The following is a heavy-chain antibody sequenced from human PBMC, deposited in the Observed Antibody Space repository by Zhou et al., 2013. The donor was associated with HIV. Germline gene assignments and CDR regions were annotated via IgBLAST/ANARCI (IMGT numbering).Heavy chain of an antibody. J-gene: IGHJ3*02. CDR3: ARDMYNWNGDAFDI. V-gene: IGHV1-69*04. CDR2: IIPILGIA. CDR1: GGTFSSYA. Sequence: QVQLVQSGAEVKKPGSSVKVSCKASGGTFSSYAISWVRQAPGQGLEWMGRIIPILGIANYAQKFQGRVTITTDESTSTAYMELSSLRSEDTAVYYCARDMYNWNGDAFDIWGQGTMVTVSS. D-gene: IGHD1-20*01.